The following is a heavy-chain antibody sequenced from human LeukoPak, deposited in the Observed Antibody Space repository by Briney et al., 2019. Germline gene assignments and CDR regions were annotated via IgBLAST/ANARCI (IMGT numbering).Heavy chain of an antibody. D-gene: IGHD1-26*01. CDR2: INSDGSST. CDR1: GFTFSSYW. Sequence: GGSLRLSCAASGFTFSSYWMHWVRQAPGKGLVWVSRINSDGSSTSYADSVKGRVAISRDNAKNTLYLQMNSLRAEDTAVYYCARDQWDLYYYYGMDVWGQGTTVTVSS. J-gene: IGHJ6*02. V-gene: IGHV3-74*01. CDR3: ARDQWDLYYYYGMDV.